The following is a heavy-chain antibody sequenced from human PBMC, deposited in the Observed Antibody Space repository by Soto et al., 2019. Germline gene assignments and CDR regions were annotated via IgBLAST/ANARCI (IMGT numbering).Heavy chain of an antibody. J-gene: IGHJ4*02. Sequence: QVQLVESGGGVVQPGRSLRLSWAASGFTFSSYGMHWVRQAPGKGLEWVAVIWYDGSNKYYADSVKGRFTISRDNSKNTLYLQMNSLRAEDTAVYYCARDPGYDFWSGYYVPGIDYWGQGTLVTVSS. V-gene: IGHV3-33*01. CDR2: IWYDGSNK. D-gene: IGHD3-3*01. CDR3: ARDPGYDFWSGYYVPGIDY. CDR1: GFTFSSYG.